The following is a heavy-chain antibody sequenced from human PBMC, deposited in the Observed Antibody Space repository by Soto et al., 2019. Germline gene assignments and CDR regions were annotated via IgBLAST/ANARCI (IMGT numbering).Heavy chain of an antibody. J-gene: IGHJ4*02. CDR3: ARWIDNGYFDY. CDR2: INAGRGKT. V-gene: IGHV1-3*03. D-gene: IGHD4-17*01. Sequence: QGPLVQSGAEVKKPGASMKVSCGTSGFSFTSYSFHWVRQAPAQGLQWMGWINAGRGKTKYSQQFQGRVTFTWDTSANTVYMELSRLTSGDTSVFYCARWIDNGYFDYWGQGTLVTVSA. CDR1: GFSFTSYS.